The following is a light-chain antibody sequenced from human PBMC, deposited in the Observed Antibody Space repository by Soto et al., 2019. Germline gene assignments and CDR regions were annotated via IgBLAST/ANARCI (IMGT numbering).Light chain of an antibody. J-gene: IGKJ2*01. CDR1: RSLVHSDGNIY. Sequence: DVVLTQSPLSLSVTLGQPASISCGSSRSLVHSDGNIYLIWSQQMPGQSPRRLIYQVSNRDSGGPDRFSGSGSVTDFTLKISSVEAEDVGVYYCHQATHWPHTFGPGTKVDIK. V-gene: IGKV2-30*02. CDR3: HQATHWPHT. CDR2: QVS.